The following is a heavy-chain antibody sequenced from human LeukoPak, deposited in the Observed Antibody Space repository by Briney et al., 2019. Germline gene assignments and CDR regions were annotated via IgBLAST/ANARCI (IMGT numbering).Heavy chain of an antibody. Sequence: SETLSLTCTVSGGSINFYYWSWIRQPAGEGLEWIGRIYSTGSTNYSPSLKSRVTMSVDKSKNQFSLNLSSVTAADTAVYYCARGIADPYSFDSWGQGTLVTVSS. J-gene: IGHJ4*02. CDR3: ARGIADPYSFDS. CDR2: IYSTGST. CDR1: GGSINFYY. V-gene: IGHV4-4*07. D-gene: IGHD6-13*01.